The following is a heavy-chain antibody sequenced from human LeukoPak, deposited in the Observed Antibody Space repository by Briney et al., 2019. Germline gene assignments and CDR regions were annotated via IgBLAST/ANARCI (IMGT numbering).Heavy chain of an antibody. CDR3: AKDHDYYGLESY. V-gene: IGHV3-23*01. Sequence: GGSLRLSCGASGFTFSSYGMSWVPEAPGKGLEWVSAISGSGGSTYYADSVKGRFTIYRDNSKNTLSLQMNSLRAEDTAVYYCAKDHDYYGLESYWGQGTLVTVSS. D-gene: IGHD3-10*01. CDR2: ISGSGGST. CDR1: GFTFSSYG. J-gene: IGHJ4*02.